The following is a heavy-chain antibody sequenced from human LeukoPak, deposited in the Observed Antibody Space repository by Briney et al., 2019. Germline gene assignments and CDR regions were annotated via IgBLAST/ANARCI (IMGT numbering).Heavy chain of an antibody. J-gene: IGHJ4*02. Sequence: GGSLRLSCVASGFTFDDYAMSWVRQAPGKGLEWVSAISGSGGSTYYADSVKGRFTISRDNSKNTLYLQMNSLRPEDTAVYYCAKGPGGYCTNGVCYPFDYWGQGTLVTVSS. CDR3: AKGPGGYCTNGVCYPFDY. CDR1: GFTFDDYA. V-gene: IGHV3-23*01. D-gene: IGHD2-8*01. CDR2: ISGSGGST.